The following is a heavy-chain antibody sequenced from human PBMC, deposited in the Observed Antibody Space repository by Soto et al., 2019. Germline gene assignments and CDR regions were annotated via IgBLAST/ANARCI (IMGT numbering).Heavy chain of an antibody. V-gene: IGHV3-21*01. CDR3: AGRVGATNYGMDV. D-gene: IGHD1-26*01. Sequence: PGGSLRLSCAASGFTFSSFGMTWVRQAPGKGLEWVSSITSSSSYIYYADSVKGRFTISRDNAKNSLYLQMNSLRAEDTAVYYCAGRVGATNYGMDVWGQGTTVTVSS. CDR1: GFTFSSFG. J-gene: IGHJ6*02. CDR2: ITSSSSYI.